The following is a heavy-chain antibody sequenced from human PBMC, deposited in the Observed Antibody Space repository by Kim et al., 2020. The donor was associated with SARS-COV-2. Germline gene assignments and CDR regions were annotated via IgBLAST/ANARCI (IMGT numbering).Heavy chain of an antibody. V-gene: IGHV1-69*04. CDR1: GGTFSSYA. D-gene: IGHD3-16*01. CDR3: ARDASGDYGSPVAFDI. CDR2: IIPILGIA. Sequence: SVKVSCKASGGTFSSYAISWVRQAPGQGLEWMGRIIPILGIANYAQKFQGRVTITADKSTSTAYMELSSLRSEDTAVYYCARDASGDYGSPVAFDIWGQ. J-gene: IGHJ3*02.